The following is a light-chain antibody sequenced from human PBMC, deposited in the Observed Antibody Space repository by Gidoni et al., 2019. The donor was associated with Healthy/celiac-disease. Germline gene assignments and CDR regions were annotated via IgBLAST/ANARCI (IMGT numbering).Light chain of an antibody. Sequence: DIQMTQSPSTLSASVGDRVTITCRASQSISNWLAWYQQKPGKAPKLLIYKASSLESGVPSRFSGSGSGTEFTLTISSLQPDDFATYYCQQYNSYPWTFXHXTKVXIK. CDR2: KAS. CDR1: QSISNW. J-gene: IGKJ1*01. V-gene: IGKV1-5*03. CDR3: QQYNSYPWT.